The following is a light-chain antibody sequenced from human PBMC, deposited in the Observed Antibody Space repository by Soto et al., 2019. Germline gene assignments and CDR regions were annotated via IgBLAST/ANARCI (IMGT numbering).Light chain of an antibody. V-gene: IGKV1-9*01. CDR1: QGISSY. J-gene: IGKJ4*01. CDR3: QQLNSYPFLT. CDR2: AAS. Sequence: DIQLNQSPSFLSASVGARVTITCRASQGISSYLAWYQQKPGKAPKLLIYAASTMQSGVPSRFSGRGSGTEFTLTISSLQPEDFATYYCQQLNSYPFLTFGGGTKVEIK.